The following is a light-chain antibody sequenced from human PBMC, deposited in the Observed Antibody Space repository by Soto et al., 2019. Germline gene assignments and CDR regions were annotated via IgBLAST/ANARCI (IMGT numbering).Light chain of an antibody. CDR2: DVR. Sequence: QSALTQPASVSGSPGQSITISCTGTSSDVGGYNYVSWFQQHPGKAPKLMIYDVRNRPSGISNRFSGSKSGNTASLTISGLQAEDEADYYCNSYTSSSTYVFGPGTKVTVL. CDR1: SSDVGGYNY. V-gene: IGLV2-14*01. CDR3: NSYTSSSTYV. J-gene: IGLJ1*01.